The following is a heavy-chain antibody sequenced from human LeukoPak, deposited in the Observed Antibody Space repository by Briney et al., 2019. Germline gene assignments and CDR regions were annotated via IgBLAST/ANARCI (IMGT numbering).Heavy chain of an antibody. CDR1: GYTFNSYD. CDR2: ISAYNDNT. J-gene: IGHJ4*02. CDR3: ARDLPPYYFDY. Sequence: GASVKVSCKASGYTFNSYDISWVRQAPGQGLEWMGWISAYNDNTNYAQKLQGRVTMTTDTSTSTAYMELRSLRSDDTAVYYCARDLPPYYFDYWGQGTLVTVSS. V-gene: IGHV1-18*01.